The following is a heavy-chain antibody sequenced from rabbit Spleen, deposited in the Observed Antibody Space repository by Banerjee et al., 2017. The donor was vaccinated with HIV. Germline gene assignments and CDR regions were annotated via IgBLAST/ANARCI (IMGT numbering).Heavy chain of an antibody. V-gene: IGHV1S40*01. D-gene: IGHD8-1*01. Sequence: QSLEESGGDLVKPGASLTLTCTASGFSFSSAYFVCWVRQAPGKGLEWIACIYAGSSGNTYSATWAKGRFTISKTSSTTVTLQMTSLTAADTATYFCARDTGTSFSTYGMDLWGQGTLVTVS. J-gene: IGHJ6*01. CDR3: ARDTGTSFSTYGMDL. CDR1: GFSFSSAYF. CDR2: IYAGSSGNT.